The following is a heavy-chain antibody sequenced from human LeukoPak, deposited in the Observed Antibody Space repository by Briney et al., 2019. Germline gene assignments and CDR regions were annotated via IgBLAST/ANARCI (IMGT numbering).Heavy chain of an antibody. V-gene: IGHV1-18*01. CDR2: ISTDNGET. D-gene: IGHD2-15*01. J-gene: IGHJ5*02. CDR1: GYTFTTYG. CDR3: ARDWFCSGGACSDCFDP. Sequence: ASVKVSCKASGYTFTTYGIGWVRQAPGQGLEWMGWISTDNGETNYAQNLQGRVTMTTDTSTSTAYMELRSLRTDDTAVYFCARDWFCSGGACSDCFDPWGQGTLVTVSS.